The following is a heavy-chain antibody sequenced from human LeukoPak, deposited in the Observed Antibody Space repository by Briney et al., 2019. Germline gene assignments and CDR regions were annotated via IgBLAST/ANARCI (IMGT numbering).Heavy chain of an antibody. Sequence: GGSLRLSCEASQFSFSSYSFNWVRQAPGQGLEWVSSIKKGATHMYYADSMKGRFTVSRDDAKNSLYLQMNSLRAEDTAVYYCVRLRRNTDSSGYYYYYDYWGRGTLVTVSS. CDR2: IKKGATHM. D-gene: IGHD3-22*01. CDR1: QFSFSSYS. J-gene: IGHJ4*02. V-gene: IGHV3-21*01. CDR3: VRLRRNTDSSGYYYYYDY.